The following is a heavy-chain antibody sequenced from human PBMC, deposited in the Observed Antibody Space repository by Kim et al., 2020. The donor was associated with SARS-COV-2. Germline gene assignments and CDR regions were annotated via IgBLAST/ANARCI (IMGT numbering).Heavy chain of an antibody. CDR2: IWYDGSNK. CDR1: GFTFSSYG. CDR3: ARRYYYDSSSLHVDAFDI. V-gene: IGHV3-33*01. D-gene: IGHD3-22*01. J-gene: IGHJ3*02. Sequence: GGSLRLSCAASGFTFSSYGMHWVRQAPGKGLEWVAVIWYDGSNKYYADSVKGRFTISRDNSKNTLYLQMNSLRAEDTAVYYCARRYYYDSSSLHVDAFDIWGQGTMVTVSS.